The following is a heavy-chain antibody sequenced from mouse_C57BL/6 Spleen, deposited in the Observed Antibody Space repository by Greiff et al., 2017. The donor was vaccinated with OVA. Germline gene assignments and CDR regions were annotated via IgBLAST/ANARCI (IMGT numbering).Heavy chain of an antibody. CDR1: GYTFTSYW. J-gene: IGHJ4*01. Sequence: QVQLQQPGAELVRPGSSVKLSCKASGYTFTSYWMHWVKQRPIQGLEWIGNIDPSDSETHYNQKFKDKATLTVDKSSSTAYMQLSSLTSEDSAVYYCARDYGSSAGYYAMDYWGQGTSVTVSS. CDR2: IDPSDSET. D-gene: IGHD1-1*01. V-gene: IGHV1-52*01. CDR3: ARDYGSSAGYYAMDY.